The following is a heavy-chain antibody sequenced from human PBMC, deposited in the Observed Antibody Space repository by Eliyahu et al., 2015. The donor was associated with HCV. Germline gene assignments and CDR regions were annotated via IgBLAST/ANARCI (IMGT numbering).Heavy chain of an antibody. CDR1: GFTFTSSA. Sequence: QMQLVQSGPEVKKPGTSVKVSCKASGFTFTSSAVQWVRQARGQRLEWIGWIVVGSGNTNYAQKFQERVTITRDMSTSTAYMELSSLRSAVHVWYDSSGYYYSPGAFDIWGQGTMVTVSS. CDR2: IVVGSGNT. D-gene: IGHD3-22*01. J-gene: IGHJ3*02. CDR3: SGYYYSPGAFDI. V-gene: IGHV1-58*01.